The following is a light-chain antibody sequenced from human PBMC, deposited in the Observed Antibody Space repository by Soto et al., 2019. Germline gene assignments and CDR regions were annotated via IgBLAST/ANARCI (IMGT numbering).Light chain of an antibody. V-gene: IGLV2-14*01. J-gene: IGLJ1*01. CDR1: SSDVDYSNS. Sequence: QSALTQPASVSGSPGQSITISCTESSSDVDYSNSVSWYQQHPGKAPKLMIFGVSVRPSGVSNRFSGSKFANTASLTISGLQAEDEADYYCSSYRGESTYVFGRGTKLTVL. CDR3: SSYRGESTYV. CDR2: GVS.